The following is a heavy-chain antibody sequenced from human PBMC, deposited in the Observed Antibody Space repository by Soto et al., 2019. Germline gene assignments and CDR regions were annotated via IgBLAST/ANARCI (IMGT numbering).Heavy chain of an antibody. CDR3: ARGAWLRSFGWMPDISAFDI. J-gene: IGHJ3*02. V-gene: IGHV4-59*12. D-gene: IGHD3-9*01. Sequence: SETLSLTCTVSGGSIRGYYWSWIRQPPGKGLEWIGYMYNIGSTDYNPSLKSRVTISVDTSKNQFSLTLSSVTAADTAVYYCARGAWLRSFGWMPDISAFDIWGHGTMVT. CDR1: GGSIRGYY. CDR2: MYNIGST.